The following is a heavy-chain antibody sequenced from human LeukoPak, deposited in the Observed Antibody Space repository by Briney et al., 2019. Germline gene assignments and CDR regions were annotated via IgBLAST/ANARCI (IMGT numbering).Heavy chain of an antibody. CDR1: GYTFTSYW. CDR3: ARIDMATLDYSYFYYMDV. J-gene: IGHJ6*03. CDR2: IYPGDSDV. D-gene: IGHD5-24*01. V-gene: IGHV5-51*01. Sequence: GESLKISCKGSGYTFTSYWIGWERQMSGKGLEWMGIIYPGDSDVRYSPSFQGQVTISADKSITTAYLQWSSLKASDTAMYYCARIDMATLDYSYFYYMDVWGKGTTVTVSS.